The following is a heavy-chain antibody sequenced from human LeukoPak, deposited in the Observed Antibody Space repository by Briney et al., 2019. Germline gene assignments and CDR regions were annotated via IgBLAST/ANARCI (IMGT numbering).Heavy chain of an antibody. CDR1: GFTFSNYD. V-gene: IGHV3-13*01. CDR2: IGTAGDT. D-gene: IGHD2-2*01. J-gene: IGHJ6*02. CDR3: ARGGYCSSTSCFNYYYYGMDV. Sequence: GGSLRLSCAASGFTFSNYDMHWVRQATGKGLEWVSAIGTAGDTYYPGSVKGRFTISRENAKNSLYLQMNSLRAGDTAVYYCARGGYCSSTSCFNYYYYGMDVWGQGTTVTVSS.